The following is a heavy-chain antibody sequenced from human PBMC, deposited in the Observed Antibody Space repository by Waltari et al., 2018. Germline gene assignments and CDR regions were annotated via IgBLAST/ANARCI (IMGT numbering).Heavy chain of an antibody. CDR1: GFTFSSYW. CDR2: INSDGSTT. Sequence: EVQLVESGGGLVQPGGSLGLSCLTSGFTFSSYWMHWVRQGPGKGLVWVSRINSDGSTTSYADSVKGRFTISRDNAKNTLYLQMNSLRADDTSVYYCARAQLTMARNLDLWGRGTLVTVSS. J-gene: IGHJ2*01. D-gene: IGHD3-10*01. CDR3: ARAQLTMARNLDL. V-gene: IGHV3-74*01.